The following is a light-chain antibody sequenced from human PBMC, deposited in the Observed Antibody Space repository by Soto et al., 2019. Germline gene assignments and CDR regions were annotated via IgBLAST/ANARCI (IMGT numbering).Light chain of an antibody. Sequence: EVVVTQSPATLSVSPGERATLSCMASESVGRHLAWYHQKPGQAPKLLIFDASTRATGISDRFSGSGSGTEFTLTISGLQSEDFALYFCQQYNNWPFSFGPGTRLEIK. V-gene: IGKV3D-15*01. CDR2: DAS. CDR1: ESVGRH. CDR3: QQYNNWPFS. J-gene: IGKJ5*01.